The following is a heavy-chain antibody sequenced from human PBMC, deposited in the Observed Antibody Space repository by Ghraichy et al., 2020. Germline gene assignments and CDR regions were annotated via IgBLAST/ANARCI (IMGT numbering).Heavy chain of an antibody. CDR2: SYHSGSI. J-gene: IGHJ4*02. Sequence: ESLNISCTVSGDSISNYFWSWIRQPPGKGLEWIGYSYHSGSIDYNPSLKSRVTISVDTSKNRFSLRLSPVTAADTAVYYCARDRELGHWGQGTLVTVSS. CDR3: ARDRELGH. V-gene: IGHV4-59*01. D-gene: IGHD7-27*01. CDR1: GDSISNYF.